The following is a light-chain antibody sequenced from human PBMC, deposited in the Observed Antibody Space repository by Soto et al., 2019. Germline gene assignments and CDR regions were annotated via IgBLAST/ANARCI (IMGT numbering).Light chain of an antibody. J-gene: IGKJ3*01. V-gene: IGKV1-33*01. CDR3: QHYDNLPPFT. CDR1: QDMRKY. CDR2: GAS. Sequence: DIQMTQSPSSLSASVGDRVTITCQASQDMRKYLNWYQQKPGRAPKLLIYGASNLETGVPSRFSGSGYGTDFTFTISSLQPEDIATYYCQHYDNLPPFTFGPGTKVAIK.